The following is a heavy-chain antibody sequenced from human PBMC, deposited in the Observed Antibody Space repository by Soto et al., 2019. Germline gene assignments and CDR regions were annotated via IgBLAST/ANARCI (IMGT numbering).Heavy chain of an antibody. D-gene: IGHD3-3*01. CDR1: GYTFTGYY. CDR3: ARVYDFWSGYHYLDH. CDR2: INPNNGGA. V-gene: IGHV1-2*02. Sequence: QVQLVQSGAEVKEPGASVKVSCKASGYTFTGYYLHWVRQAPGQGVEWMGWINPNNGGADYAQKFQGRVTMTRDTSIRTVYLHVSRLKSDDTAVYYCARVYDFWSGYHYLDHWGQGTLVTVSS. J-gene: IGHJ4*02.